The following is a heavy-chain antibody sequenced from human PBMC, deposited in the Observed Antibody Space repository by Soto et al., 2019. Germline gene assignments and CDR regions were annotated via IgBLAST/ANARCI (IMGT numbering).Heavy chain of an antibody. CDR2: ISAYNGNT. Sequence: ASVKVSCKASGYTFTSYVISWVRQAPGQGLEWMGWISAYNGNTNYAQKLQGRVTMTTDTSTSTAYMELRSLRSDDTAVYYCARDQGITIFGVVRIPGYWGQGTLVTVSS. J-gene: IGHJ4*02. CDR3: ARDQGITIFGVVRIPGY. V-gene: IGHV1-18*01. CDR1: GYTFTSYV. D-gene: IGHD3-3*01.